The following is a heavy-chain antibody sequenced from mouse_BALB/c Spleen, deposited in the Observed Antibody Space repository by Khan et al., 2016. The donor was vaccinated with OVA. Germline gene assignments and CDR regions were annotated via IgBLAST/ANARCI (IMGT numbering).Heavy chain of an antibody. CDR2: IYPGSGSP. D-gene: IGHD2-14*01. V-gene: IGHV1S22*01. J-gene: IGHJ4*01. CDR1: GYTFSSYW. Sequence: LQQPGSELVRPGASVKLSCKTSGYTFSSYWMHWVKQRPGQGLEWIGNIYPGSGSPNNDEKFKSKATLTVDTSSSTAYMQLNSLTSEDSAVYYCTRGTPAPYVMDYWGQGTSVTVSS. CDR3: TRGTPAPYVMDY.